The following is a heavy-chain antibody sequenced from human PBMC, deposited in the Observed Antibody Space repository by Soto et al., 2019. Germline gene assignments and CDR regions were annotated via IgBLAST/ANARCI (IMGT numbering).Heavy chain of an antibody. CDR2: ISVYNGNT. V-gene: IGHV1-18*01. CDR3: ARGFSLWFDP. D-gene: IGHD3-16*02. CDR1: GYTFTNFG. Sequence: GASVKVSCKASGYTFTNFGISWVRQAPGQGLKWIGWISVYNGNTNYEQKFQGRVTITADESASTAYMELISLRSEDTAVYYCARGFSLWFDPWGQGTLVTVSS. J-gene: IGHJ5*02.